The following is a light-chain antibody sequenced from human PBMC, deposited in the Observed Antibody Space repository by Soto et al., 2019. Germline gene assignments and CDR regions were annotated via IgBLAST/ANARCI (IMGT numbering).Light chain of an antibody. CDR1: QTISNW. Sequence: DIQMTPPPSPLSASVGDRFTIPCRASQTISNWLAWYQQKPGKXPKXXIYDASSLESGVPSRFSGSGSGTECTLTISSLQPDDFATYDCQHYNSYSEAFGQGTKVDIK. J-gene: IGKJ1*01. CDR3: QHYNSYSEA. V-gene: IGKV1-5*01. CDR2: DAS.